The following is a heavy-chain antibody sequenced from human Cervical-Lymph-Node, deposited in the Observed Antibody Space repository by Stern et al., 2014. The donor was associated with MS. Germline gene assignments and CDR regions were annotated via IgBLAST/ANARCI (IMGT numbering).Heavy chain of an antibody. CDR2: IRWNSVRV. Sequence: EVQLVESGGGLIQPGGSVRLSCAASGFTLGDFAMPWVRQVPGKGLEWVPGIRWNSVRVAYADFVKGRFTVSRDNAKSSLFLQVNSLRAEDTALYYCAKGRDSSGYNAFDVWGQGTMVTVSS. CDR3: AKGRDSSGYNAFDV. V-gene: IGHV3-9*01. CDR1: GFTLGDFA. J-gene: IGHJ3*01. D-gene: IGHD3-22*01.